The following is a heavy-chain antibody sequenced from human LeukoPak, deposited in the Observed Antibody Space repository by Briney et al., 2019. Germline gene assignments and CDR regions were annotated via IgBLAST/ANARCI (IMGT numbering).Heavy chain of an antibody. D-gene: IGHD1-26*01. V-gene: IGHV4-61*02. CDR2: IYTSGST. CDR3: ARDTIVGAHDY. CDR1: GGSISSSSYY. Sequence: PSETLSLTCTVSGGSISSSSYYWGWIRQPPGKGLEWIGRIYTSGSTNYNPSLKSRVTISVDTSKNQFSLKLSSVTAADTAVYYCARDTIVGAHDYWGQGTLVTVSS. J-gene: IGHJ4*02.